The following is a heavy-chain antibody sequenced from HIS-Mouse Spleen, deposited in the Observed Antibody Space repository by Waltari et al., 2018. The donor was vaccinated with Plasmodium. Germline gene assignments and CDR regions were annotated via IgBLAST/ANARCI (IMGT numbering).Heavy chain of an antibody. CDR2: INHSGST. CDR1: GGSFCGYY. J-gene: IGHJ4*02. Sequence: QVQLQQWGAGLLKPSETLSLTCAVYGGSFCGYYWSWIRQPPGKGLEWIGEINHSGSTNYNPSLKSRVTISVDTSKNQFSLKLSSVTAADTAVYYCARGVGYCSGGSCDHYFDYWGQGTLVTVSS. CDR3: ARGVGYCSGGSCDHYFDY. V-gene: IGHV4-34*01. D-gene: IGHD2-15*01.